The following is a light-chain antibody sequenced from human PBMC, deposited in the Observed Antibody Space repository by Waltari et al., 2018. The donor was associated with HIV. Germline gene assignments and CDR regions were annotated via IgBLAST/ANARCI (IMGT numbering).Light chain of an antibody. CDR1: QSVGSY. V-gene: IGKV3-11*01. Sequence: EIVLTQSPATLSLSPGERATLSCRASQSVGSYLAWYRHKPGQAPRLLIYDVSNRATGIPARFSGSGSGTDFTLTITSLEPEDFAVYYCQQRSNWPPITFGQGTRLEIK. J-gene: IGKJ5*01. CDR3: QQRSNWPPIT. CDR2: DVS.